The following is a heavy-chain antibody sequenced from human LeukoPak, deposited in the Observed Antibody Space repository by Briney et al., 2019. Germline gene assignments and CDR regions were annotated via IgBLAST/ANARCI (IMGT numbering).Heavy chain of an antibody. J-gene: IGHJ5*02. CDR2: ISAYNGHT. D-gene: IGHD3-10*01. Sequence: ASVKVSCKASGYTFTIYGISWVLQAPGQGLEWMGWISAYNGHTNYAQKLQGRVPMTTDTSTSTAYMELRSLRSDDTAVYCCASVFGSGLVAFDPWGQGTLVTVSS. V-gene: IGHV1-18*01. CDR3: ASVFGSGLVAFDP. CDR1: GYTFTIYG.